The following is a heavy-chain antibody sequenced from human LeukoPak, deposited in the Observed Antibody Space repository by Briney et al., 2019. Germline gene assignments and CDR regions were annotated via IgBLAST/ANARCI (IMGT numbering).Heavy chain of an antibody. CDR1: GFTFSSYA. Sequence: GGSLRLSCAASGFTFSSYAMHWVRQAPGKGLEWVAVISYDGSNKYYADSVKGRFTISRDNSKNTLYLQMNSLRAEDTAVYYCAKDGGWELPFDYWGQGTLVTVSS. J-gene: IGHJ4*02. V-gene: IGHV3-30*04. CDR2: ISYDGSNK. CDR3: AKDGGWELPFDY. D-gene: IGHD1-26*01.